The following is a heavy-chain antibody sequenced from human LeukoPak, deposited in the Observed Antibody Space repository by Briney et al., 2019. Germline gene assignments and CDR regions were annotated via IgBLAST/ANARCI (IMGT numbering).Heavy chain of an antibody. D-gene: IGHD3-16*01. CDR3: VRVGNNGYNSYYFDY. CDR1: GFTFDSYG. V-gene: IGHV3-30*03. J-gene: IGHJ4*02. CDR2: ISYDGNNK. Sequence: GGSLRLSCAASGFTFDSYGMHWVRQAPGKGLEWVAVISYDGNNKYYANSVKGRFTISRDNSKNTLYLQMDSLRAEDTAVHYCVRVGNNGYNSYYFDYWGQGTLITVSS.